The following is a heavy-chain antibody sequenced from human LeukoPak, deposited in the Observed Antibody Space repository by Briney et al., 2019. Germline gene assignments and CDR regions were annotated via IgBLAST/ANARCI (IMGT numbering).Heavy chain of an antibody. Sequence: SETLSLTCTVSGGSISSSSYYWSWIRQPPGKGLEWIGYIYYSGSTNYNPSLKSRVTISVDTSKNQFSLKLSSVTAADTAVYYCARSRGDGYKWGYYFDYWGQGTLVTVSS. V-gene: IGHV4-61*01. CDR3: ARSRGDGYKWGYYFDY. CDR2: IYYSGST. D-gene: IGHD5-24*01. CDR1: GGSISSSSYY. J-gene: IGHJ4*02.